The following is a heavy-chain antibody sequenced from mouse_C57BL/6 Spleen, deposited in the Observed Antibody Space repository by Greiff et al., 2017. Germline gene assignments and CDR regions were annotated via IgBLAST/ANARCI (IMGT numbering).Heavy chain of an antibody. D-gene: IGHD1-1*01. CDR2: INPNNGGT. CDR1: GYTFTDYN. J-gene: IGHJ2*01. V-gene: IGHV1-22*01. CDR3: ARKRVTTVVFDY. Sequence: VHVKQSGPELVKPGASVKMSCKASGYTFTDYNMHWVKQSHGKSLEWIGYINPNNGGTSYNQKFKGKATLTVNKSSSTAYMELRSLTSEDSAVYYCARKRVTTVVFDYWGQGTTLTVSS.